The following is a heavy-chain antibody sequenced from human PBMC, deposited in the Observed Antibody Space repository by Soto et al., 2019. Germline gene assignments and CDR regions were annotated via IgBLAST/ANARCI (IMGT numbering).Heavy chain of an antibody. Sequence: QLQLQESGPGLVKPSETLSLTCPVSGGSISRSSYYWGWIRRPPGKGLEWIGSIYYSGSTYYNPSLQRRVTISVDTSKKQFSLKLSSVPAADTALYYCARRGSSSWYGYWGQGTLVTVSS. CDR1: GGSISRSSYY. J-gene: IGHJ4*02. CDR3: ARRGSSSWYGY. D-gene: IGHD6-13*01. V-gene: IGHV4-39*01. CDR2: IYYSGST.